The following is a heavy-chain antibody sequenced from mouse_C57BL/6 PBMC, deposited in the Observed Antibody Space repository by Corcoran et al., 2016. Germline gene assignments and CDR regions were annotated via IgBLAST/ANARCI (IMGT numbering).Heavy chain of an antibody. V-gene: IGHV1-26*01. J-gene: IGHJ3*01. CDR1: GYTFTDYY. D-gene: IGHD3-2*02. CDR2: INPNNGGT. CDR3: ARSLYSSGYLAWFAY. Sequence: EVQLQQSGPELVKPGASVKISCKASGYTFTDYYMNWVKQSHGKSLEWIGDINPNNGGTSYNQKFKGKATLTVDKSSSTAYMELRSLTSEDSAVYYCARSLYSSGYLAWFAYWGQGTLVTVSA.